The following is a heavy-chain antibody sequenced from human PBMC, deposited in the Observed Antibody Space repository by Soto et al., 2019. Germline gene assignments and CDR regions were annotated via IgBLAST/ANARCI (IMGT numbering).Heavy chain of an antibody. CDR2: IVVGSGNT. J-gene: IGHJ5*02. V-gene: IGHV1-58*02. CDR3: ARASGCSGDSCAFDP. D-gene: IGHD2-15*01. Sequence: GASVKVSCKASGFTFTSSAMQWVRQARGQRLEWIGWIVVGSGNTNYAQKFQERVTITRDMSTSTAYMELSSLRSEDTAVYYCARASGCSGDSCAFDPWGQGTLVTVSS. CDR1: GFTFTSSA.